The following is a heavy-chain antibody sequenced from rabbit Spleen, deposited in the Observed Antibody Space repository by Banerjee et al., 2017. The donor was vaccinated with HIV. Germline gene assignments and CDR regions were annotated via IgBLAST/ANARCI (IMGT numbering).Heavy chain of an antibody. Sequence: QEQLEESGGDLVKPEGSLTLTCTASGFSFSSSYYMYWVRQAPGKGLEWIGCIYAGDGNTYYASWAKGRFTISMTSSTTVDLKMTSLTAADTATYFCARAVGFPGTGYDYFNLWGPGTLVTVS. D-gene: IGHD8-1*01. CDR1: GFSFSSSYY. CDR3: ARAVGFPGTGYDYFNL. J-gene: IGHJ4*01. V-gene: IGHV1S45*01. CDR2: IYAGDGNT.